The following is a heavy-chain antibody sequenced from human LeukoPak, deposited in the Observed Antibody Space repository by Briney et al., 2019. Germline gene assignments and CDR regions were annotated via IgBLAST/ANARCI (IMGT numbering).Heavy chain of an antibody. Sequence: GASVKVSCKASGYTFTGYYMHWVRQAPGQGLEWMGWINPNSGGTNYAQKFQGRVTMTRDTSISTAYMELSRLRSDDTAVYYCARDGLTSVGVFYYYYYGMDVWGQGTTVTVSS. CDR2: INPNSGGT. J-gene: IGHJ6*02. CDR3: ARDGLTSVGVFYYYYYGMDV. D-gene: IGHD4-23*01. CDR1: GYTFTGYY. V-gene: IGHV1-2*02.